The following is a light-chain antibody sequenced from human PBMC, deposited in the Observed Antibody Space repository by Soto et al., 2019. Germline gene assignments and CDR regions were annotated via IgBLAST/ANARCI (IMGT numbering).Light chain of an antibody. CDR1: QSISSW. V-gene: IGKV1-5*03. CDR2: KAS. J-gene: IGKJ3*01. Sequence: DIQMTQSPSTQSASVGDRVTIACRASQSISSWLAWYQQKPGKAPKLLIYKASSLESGVPSRFSGSGSGTEFTLAISGLQPDDLATYYCQQYSTYPFTFGPGNKVEIK. CDR3: QQYSTYPFT.